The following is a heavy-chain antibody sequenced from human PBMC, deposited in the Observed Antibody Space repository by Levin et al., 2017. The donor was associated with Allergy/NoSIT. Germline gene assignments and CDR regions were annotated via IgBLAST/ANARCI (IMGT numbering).Heavy chain of an antibody. CDR2: ISSSSSYI. J-gene: IGHJ2*01. CDR3: ARGEAVAGTPWYFDL. Sequence: PSETLSLTCAASGFTFSSYSMNWVRQAPGKGLEWVSSISSSSSYIYYADSVKGRFTISRDNAKNSLYLQMNSLRAEDTAVYYCARGEAVAGTPWYFDLWGRGTLVTVSS. V-gene: IGHV3-21*01. CDR1: GFTFSSYS. D-gene: IGHD6-19*01.